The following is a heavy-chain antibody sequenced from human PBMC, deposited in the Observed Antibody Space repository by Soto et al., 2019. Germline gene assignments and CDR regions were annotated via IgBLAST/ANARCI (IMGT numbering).Heavy chain of an antibody. V-gene: IGHV1-58*01. Sequence: SVKVSCKASGFTFTSSAVQWVRQARGQRLEWIGWIVVGSGNTNYAQKFQERVTITRDMSTSTAYMELSSLRSEDTAVYYCAAGYSSGYLISAFDIWGQGTMVTVSS. D-gene: IGHD3-22*01. CDR2: IVVGSGNT. CDR1: GFTFTSSA. CDR3: AAGYSSGYLISAFDI. J-gene: IGHJ3*02.